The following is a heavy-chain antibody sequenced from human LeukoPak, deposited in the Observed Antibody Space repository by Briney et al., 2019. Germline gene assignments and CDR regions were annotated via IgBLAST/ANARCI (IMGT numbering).Heavy chain of an antibody. D-gene: IGHD6-19*01. Sequence: GGSLRLSCAASGFTVSSNYMSWVRQAPGKGLEWVSVIYSGGSTYYADSVKGRFTISRDNSKNTLYLQMNSLRAEDTAVYYCARDAAVAGTADYWGQGTLVTVSS. CDR1: GFTVSSNY. CDR3: ARDAAVAGTADY. CDR2: IYSGGST. J-gene: IGHJ4*02. V-gene: IGHV3-53*01.